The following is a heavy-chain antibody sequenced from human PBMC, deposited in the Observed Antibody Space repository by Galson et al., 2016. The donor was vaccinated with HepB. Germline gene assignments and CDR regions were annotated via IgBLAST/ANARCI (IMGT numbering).Heavy chain of an antibody. Sequence: SCKASGYSFTKYAMHWVRQAPGHRLEWMGWINADDGTTQYSQRFQDRVTITRDTSANTAYMELSSLRSEDTAVYYCARNLIGGADFDPWGQGTLVTVSS. V-gene: IGHV1-3*01. CDR2: INADDGTT. J-gene: IGHJ5*02. D-gene: IGHD3-16*01. CDR1: GYSFTKYA. CDR3: ARNLIGGADFDP.